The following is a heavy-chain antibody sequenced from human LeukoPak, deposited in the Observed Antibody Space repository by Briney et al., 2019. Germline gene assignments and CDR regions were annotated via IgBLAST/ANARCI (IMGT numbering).Heavy chain of an antibody. CDR3: ARLGYCSGGSCFLLDGFDP. CDR1: GGTFSSYA. CDR2: INPNSGGT. Sequence: ASVKVSCKASGGTFSSYAISWVRQAPGQGLEWMGRINPNSGGTNYAQKFQGRVTMTRDTSISTAYMELSRLRSDDTAVYYCARLGYCSGGSCFLLDGFDPWGQGTLVTVSS. V-gene: IGHV1-2*06. D-gene: IGHD2-15*01. J-gene: IGHJ5*02.